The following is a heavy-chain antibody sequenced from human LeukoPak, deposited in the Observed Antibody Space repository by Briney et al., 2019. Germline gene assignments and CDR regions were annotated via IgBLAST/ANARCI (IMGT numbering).Heavy chain of an antibody. V-gene: IGHV4-34*01. D-gene: IGHD2-8*01. CDR1: GGSFSGYY. CDR2: INHSGST. CDR3: ARDHKVSSWFDP. J-gene: IGHJ5*02. Sequence: PSETLSLTCAVYGGSFSGYYWSWIRQPPGKGLEWIGEINHSGSTNYNPSLKSRVTISVDTSKNQFSLKLSSVTAADTAVYYCARDHKVSSWFDPWGQGTLVTVSS.